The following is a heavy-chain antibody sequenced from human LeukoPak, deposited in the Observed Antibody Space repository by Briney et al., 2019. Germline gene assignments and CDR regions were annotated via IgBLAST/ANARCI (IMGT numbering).Heavy chain of an antibody. V-gene: IGHV4-34*01. CDR1: GGSFSGYY. D-gene: IGHD1-1*01. J-gene: IGHJ6*03. CDR2: INHSGST. CDR3: ARNGQSGYYYYYMDV. Sequence: SETVSLTCSVYGGSFSGYYWGWIRQAPGKGLEWIGEINHSGSTNYNPSLKSRVTISVDTSKNQFSLKLSSVTAADTAVYYCARNGQSGYYYYYMDVCGKGTTVTISS.